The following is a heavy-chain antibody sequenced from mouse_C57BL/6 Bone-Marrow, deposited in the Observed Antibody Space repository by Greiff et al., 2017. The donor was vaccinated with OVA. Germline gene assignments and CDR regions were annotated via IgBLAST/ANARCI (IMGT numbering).Heavy chain of an antibody. CDR3: AREGAMDY. Sequence: QVQLQQSGAELARPGASVKLSCKASGYTFTSYGISWVKQRTGQGLEWIGEIYPRRGNTYYNEKFKGKATLTADKSSSTAYMELRSLTSEDSAVYFCAREGAMDYWGQGTSVTVSS. V-gene: IGHV1-81*01. CDR2: IYPRRGNT. J-gene: IGHJ4*01. CDR1: GYTFTSYG.